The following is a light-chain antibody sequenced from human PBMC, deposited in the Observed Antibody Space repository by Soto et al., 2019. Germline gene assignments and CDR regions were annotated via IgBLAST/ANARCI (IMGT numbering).Light chain of an antibody. CDR1: QYISNY. Sequence: DIQMTQSPSSLSASVGDRVTITCQASQYISNYLNWYQQKPGKAPKLLIYDASNLETGVPSRFSGSGSGTDFTLTISSLQPEDIATYYCQQYDNLPLTFGGGTKVEIK. V-gene: IGKV1-33*01. J-gene: IGKJ4*01. CDR2: DAS. CDR3: QQYDNLPLT.